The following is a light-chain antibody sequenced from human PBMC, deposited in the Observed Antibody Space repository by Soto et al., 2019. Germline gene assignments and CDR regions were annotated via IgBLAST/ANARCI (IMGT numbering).Light chain of an antibody. CDR2: EAS. CDR1: HNINSW. J-gene: IGKJ1*01. Sequence: IRRTQSTSTLSASVGDRVTITCLASHNINSWLAWYQPKPGKAPTLLIYEASSLEKGVPARFGGSGSGTEFTLTISSLQPDDFAPYYCPQYNSYSWTFAQRTNVDIK. CDR3: PQYNSYSWT. V-gene: IGKV1-5*03.